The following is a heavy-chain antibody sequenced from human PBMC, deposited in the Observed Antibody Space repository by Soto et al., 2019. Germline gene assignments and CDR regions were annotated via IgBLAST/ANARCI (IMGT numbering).Heavy chain of an antibody. CDR2: ISAYNGNT. D-gene: IGHD6-13*01. J-gene: IGHJ6*02. Sequence: QVQLVQSGAEVKKPGASVKVSCKASGYTFTSYGISWVRQAPGQGLEWMGWISAYNGNTNYAQKLQGRLTMTTDTSPSTGNMELRSLRTDDTAVYYCASQRGSSWYYYYDMDVWGQGTTATVSS. CDR1: GYTFTSYG. CDR3: ASQRGSSWYYYYDMDV. V-gene: IGHV1-18*01.